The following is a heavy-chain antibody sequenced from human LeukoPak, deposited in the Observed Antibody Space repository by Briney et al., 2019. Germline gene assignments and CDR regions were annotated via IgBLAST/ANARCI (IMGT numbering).Heavy chain of an antibody. CDR1: GGTFSSYA. Sequence: SVKVSCKASGGTFSSYAISWVRQAPGQGLEWMGGIIPIFGTADYAQKFQGRVTITTDESTSTAYMELSSLRSEDTAVYYCASGYYDSSGYPFDYWGQGTLVTVSS. D-gene: IGHD3-22*01. CDR3: ASGYYDSSGYPFDY. CDR2: IIPIFGTA. V-gene: IGHV1-69*05. J-gene: IGHJ4*02.